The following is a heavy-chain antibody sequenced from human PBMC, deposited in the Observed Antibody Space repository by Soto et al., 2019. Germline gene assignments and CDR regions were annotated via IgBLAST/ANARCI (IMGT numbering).Heavy chain of an antibody. J-gene: IGHJ6*02. CDR2: IYYSGST. D-gene: IGHD3-10*01. CDR1: GGSISSYY. CDR3: ARDRVTMVRGVLHYGMDV. Sequence: SETLSLTCTVSGGSISSYYWSWIRQPPGKGLEWIGYIYYSGSTNYNPSLKSRVTISVDTSKNQFSLKLSSVTAADTAVYYCARDRVTMVRGVLHYGMDVWGQGTTVTVSS. V-gene: IGHV4-59*01.